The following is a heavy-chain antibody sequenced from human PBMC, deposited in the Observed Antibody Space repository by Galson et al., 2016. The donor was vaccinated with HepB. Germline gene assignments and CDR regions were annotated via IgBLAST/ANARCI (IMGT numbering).Heavy chain of an antibody. CDR1: GFTFSDYS. CDR2: IASNRRTI. V-gene: IGHV3-48*02. CDR3: ARDGRRGYDMDV. Sequence: SLRLSCAASGFTFSDYSMNWVRQAPGKGLEWVSYIASNRRTIYYADSARGRFTISRDNAKNSLYLQMNGLRDEDTAVYYCARDGRRGYDMDVWGQGTTVTVSS. J-gene: IGHJ6*02.